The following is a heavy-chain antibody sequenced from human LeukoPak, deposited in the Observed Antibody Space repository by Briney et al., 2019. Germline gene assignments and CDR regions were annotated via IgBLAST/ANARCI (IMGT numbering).Heavy chain of an antibody. J-gene: IGHJ4*02. D-gene: IGHD3-3*01. CDR1: GFTFSIYA. CDR2: INSDGSST. CDR3: ARVGGYYDFWSGSVLY. V-gene: IGHV3-74*01. Sequence: PGGSLRLSCAASGFTFSIYAMSWVRQAPGKGLVWVSRINSDGSSTSYADSVKGRFTISRDNAKNTLYLQMNSLRAEDTAVYYCARVGGYYDFWSGSVLYWGQGTLVTVSS.